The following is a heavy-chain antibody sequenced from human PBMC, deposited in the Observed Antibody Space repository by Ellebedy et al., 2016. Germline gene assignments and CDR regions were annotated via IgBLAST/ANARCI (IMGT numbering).Heavy chain of an antibody. CDR1: GGSVSSNYW. CDR3: ARISLDGQYVLAAFDV. Sequence: SETLSLTCAVSGGSVSSNYWWTWVRQPPGKGLEWIAEIYHSGTTNYNPSLKSRVTVSVDKAKNQFSLNLNSVTAADTAVYYCARISLDGQYVLAAFDVWGQGTMVTVSS. CDR2: IYHSGTT. J-gene: IGHJ3*01. D-gene: IGHD2/OR15-2a*01. V-gene: IGHV4-4*02.